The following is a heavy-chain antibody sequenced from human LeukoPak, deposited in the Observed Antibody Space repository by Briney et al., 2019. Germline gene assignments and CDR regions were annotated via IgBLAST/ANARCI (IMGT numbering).Heavy chain of an antibody. CDR2: IIPIFGTA. J-gene: IGHJ4*02. Sequence: VASVKVSCKASGGTFSSYAISWVRQAPGQGLEWMGGIIPIFGTANYAQKFQGRVTITTDESTSTAYMELSSLRSEDTAVYYCASTSSGYDSSGYYSVYWGQGTLVTVSS. CDR3: ASTSSGYDSSGYYSVY. D-gene: IGHD3-22*01. V-gene: IGHV1-69*05. CDR1: GGTFSSYA.